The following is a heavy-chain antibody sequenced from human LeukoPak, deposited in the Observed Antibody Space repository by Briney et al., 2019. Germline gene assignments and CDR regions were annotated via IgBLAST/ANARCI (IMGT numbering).Heavy chain of an antibody. D-gene: IGHD3-10*01. V-gene: IGHV3-74*01. Sequence: LSGGSLRLSCAASGFTFGSYWMSWVRQAPGKGLVWVSRINSDGSSTSYADSVKGRFTISRDNAKNTLYLQMNSLRAEDTAVYYCARGPWGGSGFDYWGQGTLVTVSS. CDR1: GFTFGSYW. CDR2: INSDGSST. J-gene: IGHJ4*02. CDR3: ARGPWGGSGFDY.